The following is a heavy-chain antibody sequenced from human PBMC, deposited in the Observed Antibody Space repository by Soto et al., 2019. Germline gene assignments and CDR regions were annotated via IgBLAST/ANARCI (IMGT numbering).Heavy chain of an antibody. J-gene: IGHJ5*02. CDR2: IIPIFGTA. CDR1: GGTFSSYA. CDR3: ARGDYYDSSGYYHNWFDP. V-gene: IGHV1-69*06. D-gene: IGHD3-22*01. Sequence: SVKVSCKASGGTFSSYAISWVRQAPGQGLEWMGGIIPIFGTANYAQKFQGRVTITADKSTSTAYMELSSLRSEDTAVYYCARGDYYDSSGYYHNWFDPWGQGNMVTVYS.